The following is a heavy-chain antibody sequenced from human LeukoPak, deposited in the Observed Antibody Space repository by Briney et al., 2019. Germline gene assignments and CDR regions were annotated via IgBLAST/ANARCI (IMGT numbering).Heavy chain of an antibody. D-gene: IGHD4-17*01. Sequence: AGRSLRLSCSASGFTFSSYPMHWVRQAPGKGLEYVSGISSNGGSTYYADSVKGRFTISRDNSKNTLYLQMSSLRAEDTAVYYCVKATVTSSYFDYFDYWGQGTLVTVSS. V-gene: IGHV3-64D*09. CDR1: GFTFSSYP. CDR2: ISSNGGST. CDR3: VKATVTSSYFDYFDY. J-gene: IGHJ4*02.